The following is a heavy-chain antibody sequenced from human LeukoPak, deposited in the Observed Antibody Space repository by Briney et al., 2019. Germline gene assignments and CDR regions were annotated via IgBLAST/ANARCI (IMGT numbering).Heavy chain of an antibody. Sequence: PGGSLRLSCAASGFTFSSYGMHWVRQAPGKGLEWVAVISYDGSNKYYADSVKGRFTISRDNSKNTLYLQMNSLRAEDTAVYYCAKLYGGNENWFDPWGQGTLVTVSS. CDR2: ISYDGSNK. J-gene: IGHJ5*02. CDR3: AKLYGGNENWFDP. V-gene: IGHV3-30*18. CDR1: GFTFSSYG. D-gene: IGHD3-16*01.